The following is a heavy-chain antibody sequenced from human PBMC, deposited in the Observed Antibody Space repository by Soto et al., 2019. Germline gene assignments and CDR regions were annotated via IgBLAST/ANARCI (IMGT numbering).Heavy chain of an antibody. CDR3: ARDTVDTAMVRSIGY. J-gene: IGHJ4*02. Sequence: GASVKVSCKASGYTFTSYGISWVRQAPGQGLEWMGWISAYNGNTNYAQKLQGRVTMTTDTSTSTAYMELRSLRSDDTAVYYCARDTVDTAMVRSIGYWGQGTLVTVSS. D-gene: IGHD5-18*01. CDR2: ISAYNGNT. V-gene: IGHV1-18*01. CDR1: GYTFTSYG.